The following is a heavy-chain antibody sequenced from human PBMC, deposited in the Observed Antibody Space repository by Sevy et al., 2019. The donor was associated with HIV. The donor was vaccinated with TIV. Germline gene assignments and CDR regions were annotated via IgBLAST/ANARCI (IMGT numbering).Heavy chain of an antibody. D-gene: IGHD2-2*01. CDR1: GGSFGGYY. J-gene: IGHJ4*02. Sequence: SETLSLTCGVYGGSFGGYYWSWIRQPPGKGLEWIGEINHTGSTNYNPSLKSRVTISVDTSKNQFSLKLSSVTAADTAVYYCARESPGQLLTSDYWGQGTLVTVSS. V-gene: IGHV4-34*01. CDR2: INHTGST. CDR3: ARESPGQLLTSDY.